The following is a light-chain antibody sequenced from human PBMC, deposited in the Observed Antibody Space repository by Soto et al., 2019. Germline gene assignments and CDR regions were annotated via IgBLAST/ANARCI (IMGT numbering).Light chain of an antibody. CDR1: QTVSSS. CDR2: AAS. Sequence: TVVTQAPATLSLSPWERATHSCRASQTVSSSLAWYQQKPGQAPRLLIYAASNRATGIPARFSGSGSGTDFTLTINSLEPEDFVVYYCQQRSYWPLTFGQGTKVDI. J-gene: IGKJ1*01. CDR3: QQRSYWPLT. V-gene: IGKV3-11*01.